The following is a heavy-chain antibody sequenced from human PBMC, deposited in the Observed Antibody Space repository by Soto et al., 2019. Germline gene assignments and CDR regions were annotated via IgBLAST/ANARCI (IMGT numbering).Heavy chain of an antibody. CDR1: GYTLTELS. Sequence: ASVKVSCKVSGYTLTELSMHWVRQAPGKGLEWMGGFDPEGGETIYAQKFQGRVTMTEDTSTDTAYMELSSLRSEDTAVYYCATGLLYYDSSGYYAFDYWGQGTLVTVSS. CDR2: FDPEGGET. J-gene: IGHJ4*02. V-gene: IGHV1-24*01. D-gene: IGHD3-22*01. CDR3: ATGLLYYDSSGYYAFDY.